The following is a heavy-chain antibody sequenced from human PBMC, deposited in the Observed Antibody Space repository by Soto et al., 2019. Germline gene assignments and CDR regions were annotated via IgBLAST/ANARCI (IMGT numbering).Heavy chain of an antibody. CDR1: GYTFTSYD. CDR2: MNPNSGNT. Sequence: ASVKVSCKASGYTFTSYDINWVRQATGQGPEWMGWMNPNSGNTGYAQKFQGRVTMTRNTSISTAYMELSSLRSEDTAVYYCGRSTRGVDYYYYMDVWGKGTTVTVSS. CDR3: GRSTRGVDYYYYMDV. J-gene: IGHJ6*03. V-gene: IGHV1-8*01. D-gene: IGHD2-2*01.